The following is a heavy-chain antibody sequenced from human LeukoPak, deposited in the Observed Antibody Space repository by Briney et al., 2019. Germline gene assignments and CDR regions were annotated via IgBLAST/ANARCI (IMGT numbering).Heavy chain of an antibody. CDR1: GGSISSYY. Sequence: SETLSLTCTGSGGSISSYYWSWIRQPPGKGLEWIGYIYYSGSTNYNPSLKSRVTISVDTSKNQFSLKLSSVTAADTAVYYCARGRGVVVPAAIWFDPWGQGTLVTVSS. CDR2: IYYSGST. CDR3: ARGRGVVVPAAIWFDP. V-gene: IGHV4-59*01. J-gene: IGHJ5*02. D-gene: IGHD2-2*01.